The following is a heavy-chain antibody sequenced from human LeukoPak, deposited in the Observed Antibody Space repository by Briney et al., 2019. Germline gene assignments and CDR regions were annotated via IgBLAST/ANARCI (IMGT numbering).Heavy chain of an antibody. J-gene: IGHJ4*02. CDR2: INPNSGGT. V-gene: IGHV1-2*06. Sequence: ASVKVSCKASGYTFTGYYMHWVRQAPGQGLEWMGRINPNSGGTNYAQKFQGRVTMTRDTSISTAYMELSRLRSDDTAVYYCARSLHTTGYSSGRGGASGDYWGQGTLVTVSS. CDR1: GYTFTGYY. D-gene: IGHD6-19*01. CDR3: ARSLHTTGYSSGRGGASGDY.